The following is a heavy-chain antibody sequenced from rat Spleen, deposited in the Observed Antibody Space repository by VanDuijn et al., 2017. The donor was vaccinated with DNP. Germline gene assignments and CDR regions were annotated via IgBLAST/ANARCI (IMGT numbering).Heavy chain of an antibody. CDR2: ISPSGGGT. D-gene: IGHD1-10*01. J-gene: IGHJ3*01. CDR3: ARPIYNNHGGFAY. Sequence: EVQLVESGGGLVQPGRSLKFSCVASGFTFSNYDMAWVRQAPAKGLEWVASISPSGGGTYYRDSIKGRFTVSRDNAESSLYLQMDSLRSEDTATYYCARPIYNNHGGFAYWGQGTLVTVSS. V-gene: IGHV5-25*01. CDR1: GFTFSNYD.